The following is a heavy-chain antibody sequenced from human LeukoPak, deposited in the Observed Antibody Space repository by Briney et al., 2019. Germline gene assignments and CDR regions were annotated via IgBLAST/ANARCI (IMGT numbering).Heavy chain of an antibody. CDR1: GFTCSSYW. CDR3: AKHGDYCFDY. V-gene: IGHV3-7*03. D-gene: IGHD4-17*01. Sequence: GGSLRLSCAASGFTCSSYWRNWARQAPANGLEWVANINQDETQKYYMDSVKGRFTISRDNAKNSLYLQMNSLRAEDTAVYYCAKHGDYCFDYWGQGTLVTVSS. J-gene: IGHJ4*02. CDR2: INQDETQK.